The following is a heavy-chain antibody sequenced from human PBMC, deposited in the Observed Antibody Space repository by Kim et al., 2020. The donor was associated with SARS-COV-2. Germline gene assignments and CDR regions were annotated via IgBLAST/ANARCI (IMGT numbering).Heavy chain of an antibody. J-gene: IGHJ3*02. D-gene: IGHD3-9*01. CDR3: ARDRGDYDILTGYYLLDAFDI. Sequence: RFTIPRDNSKNTLYLQMNSLRAEDTAVYYCARDRGDYDILTGYYLLDAFDIWGQGTMVTVSS. V-gene: IGHV3-30*01.